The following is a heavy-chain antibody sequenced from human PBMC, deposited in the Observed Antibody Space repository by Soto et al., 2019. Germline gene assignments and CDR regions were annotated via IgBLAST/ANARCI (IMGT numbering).Heavy chain of an antibody. CDR3: AKDLAARPGLGWFDP. J-gene: IGHJ5*02. CDR2: ISGYNGNT. Sequence: GASVKVSCKASGYTFTSHGISWVRQAPGQGLEWMGWISGYNGNTNYAQKLQGRVTMTTDTSTSTAYMELRSLRSDDTAVYYCAKDLAARPGLGWFDPWGQGTLVTVSS. CDR1: GYTFTSHG. V-gene: IGHV1-18*04. D-gene: IGHD6-6*01.